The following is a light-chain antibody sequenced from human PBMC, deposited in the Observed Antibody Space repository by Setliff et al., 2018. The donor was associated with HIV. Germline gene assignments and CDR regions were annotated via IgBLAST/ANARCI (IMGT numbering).Light chain of an antibody. CDR3: ATWDDSLNGNV. CDR1: SSNIGSNI. Sequence: LTQPPSASGTPGQRVTISCSGSSSNIGSNIVNWYQHLPGTAPKLLIYRNNQRPSGVPDRFSGSKSGTSASLAISGLQSEDEADYYCATWDDSLNGNVFGSGTKVT. J-gene: IGLJ1*01. CDR2: RNN. V-gene: IGLV1-44*01.